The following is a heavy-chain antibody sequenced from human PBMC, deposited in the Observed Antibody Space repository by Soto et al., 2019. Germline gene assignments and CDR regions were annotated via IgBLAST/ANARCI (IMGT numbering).Heavy chain of an antibody. J-gene: IGHJ5*02. CDR1: GFTFSSYS. CDR3: ARDGYCSGGSCSNWFDP. D-gene: IGHD2-15*01. CDR2: ISSSSSTI. Sequence: GGSLRLSCAASGFTFSSYSMNWVRQAPGKGLEWVSYISSSSSTIYYADSVKGQFTISRDNAKNSLYLQMNSLRAEDTAVYYCARDGYCSGGSCSNWFDPWGQGTLVTVSS. V-gene: IGHV3-48*01.